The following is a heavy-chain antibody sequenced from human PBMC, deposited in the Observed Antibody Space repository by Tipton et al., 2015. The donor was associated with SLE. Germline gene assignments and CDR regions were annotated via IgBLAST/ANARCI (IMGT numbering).Heavy chain of an antibody. Sequence: LRLSCTVSGGSITSNTYYWSWIRQPAGRGLEWIGRIHPSGNTNYAASLKSRVTISLDTSKNQFSLERTSMTAADAAMYFCARIAWGVEHLKSGRRREYYYYMDVWGKGTTVAVS. V-gene: IGHV4-61*02. CDR2: IHPSGNT. D-gene: IGHD7-27*01. CDR1: GGSITSNTYY. CDR3: ARIAWGVEHLKSGRRREYYYYMDV. J-gene: IGHJ6*03.